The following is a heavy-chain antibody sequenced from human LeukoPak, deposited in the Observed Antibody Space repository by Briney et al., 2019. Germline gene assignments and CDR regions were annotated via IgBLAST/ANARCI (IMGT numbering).Heavy chain of an antibody. CDR3: ARMLAKVWFDP. J-gene: IGHJ5*02. Sequence: PSETLSLTCTVSGGSTSSYYWSWIRQPPGKGLEWIGYIYYSGSTNYNPSLKSRVTISVDTSKNQFSLKLSSVTAADTAVYYCARMLAKVWFDPWGQGTLVTVSS. CDR2: IYYSGST. CDR1: GGSTSSYY. V-gene: IGHV4-59*01. D-gene: IGHD3-10*02.